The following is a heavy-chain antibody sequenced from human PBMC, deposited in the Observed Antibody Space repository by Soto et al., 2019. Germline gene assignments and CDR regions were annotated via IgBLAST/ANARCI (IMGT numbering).Heavy chain of an antibody. J-gene: IGHJ6*02. V-gene: IGHV3-30-3*01. CDR2: ISYDGSDK. CDR1: GFTFSSYA. D-gene: IGHD3-16*01. CDR3: ARDKGGGMDV. Sequence: GGSLRLSCAASGFTFSSYAMHWVRQAPGKGLEWVAVISYDGSDKYYADSVKGRFTISRDNSKNTLYLQMNSLRAEDTAVYYCARDKGGGMDVWGQGTTVTVSS.